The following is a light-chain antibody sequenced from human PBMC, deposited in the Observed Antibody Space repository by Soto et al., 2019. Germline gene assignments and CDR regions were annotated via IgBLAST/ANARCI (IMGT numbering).Light chain of an antibody. Sequence: EIVLTQSPATLSLSPGERVFLSCRASQSVGTDVAWYQPKPGQAPRLLVYDASNRASGIPARFSGSGSGTDFNLTISSLEPEDFAVYYCQQRSTWPRSFGGGTKVEIK. CDR1: QSVGTD. CDR3: QQRSTWPRS. J-gene: IGKJ4*01. V-gene: IGKV3-11*01. CDR2: DAS.